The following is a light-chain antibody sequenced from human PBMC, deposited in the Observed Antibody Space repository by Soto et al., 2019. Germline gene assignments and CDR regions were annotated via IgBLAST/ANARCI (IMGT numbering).Light chain of an antibody. V-gene: IGKV3-11*01. CDR1: QSVSSY. J-gene: IGKJ5*01. CDR3: QQRRNCPPIT. Sequence: EIVLTQSPATLSLSPGERDTLSCRARQSVSSYLAWYQQKPGQAPRLLIYDASNRATGIPARFSGSGSGTDFSLTISSLEPEDFAVYYCQQRRNCPPITCGQGTRPEIK. CDR2: DAS.